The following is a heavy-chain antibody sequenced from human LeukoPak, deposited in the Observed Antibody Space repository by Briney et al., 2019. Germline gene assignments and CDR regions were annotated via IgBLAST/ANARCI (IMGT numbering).Heavy chain of an antibody. D-gene: IGHD1-26*01. CDR3: AKGTYSGYGGATRFDY. V-gene: IGHV3-23*01. CDR2: ISGGGGST. Sequence: PGGSLRLSCAASAFTFSNYAMSWVRQAPGKGPEWVSAISGGGGSTYYADSVKGRFTISRDNSKNTLYLQMNSLRAEDTAIYYCAKGTYSGYGGATRFDYWGQGTLVTVSS. CDR1: AFTFSNYA. J-gene: IGHJ4*02.